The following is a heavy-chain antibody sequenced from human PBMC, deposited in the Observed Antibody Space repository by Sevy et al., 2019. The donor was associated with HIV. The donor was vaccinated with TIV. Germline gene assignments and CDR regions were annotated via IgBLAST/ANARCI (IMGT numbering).Heavy chain of an antibody. D-gene: IGHD3-10*01. J-gene: IGHJ6*02. CDR3: ASERITMVEGVFLTTYYHYGMDV. CDR1: GYTFSNYY. Sequence: APVKVSCKASGYTFSNYYMDWVGQAPGQGLEWMGRINPNSGGTNYAQKFQGRVTMTRDTSIRTAYMELTRLRSDDTAVYYCASERITMVEGVFLTTYYHYGMDVWGQGTTVTVSS. V-gene: IGHV1-2*06. CDR2: INPNSGGT.